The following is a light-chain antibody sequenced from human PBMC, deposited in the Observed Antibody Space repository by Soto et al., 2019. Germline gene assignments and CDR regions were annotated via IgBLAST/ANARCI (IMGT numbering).Light chain of an antibody. CDR2: DVS. CDR1: SSDVGTYNY. J-gene: IGLJ7*01. Sequence: QSALTRPASVSGSPGQSITISCTGTSSDVGTYNYVSWYQQHPGKAPKLMIYDVSNRPSGVSNRFSGSKSGNTASLTISGLQAEDEADYYCSSYTSNNNIVFGGGTQLTVL. V-gene: IGLV2-14*03. CDR3: SSYTSNNNIV.